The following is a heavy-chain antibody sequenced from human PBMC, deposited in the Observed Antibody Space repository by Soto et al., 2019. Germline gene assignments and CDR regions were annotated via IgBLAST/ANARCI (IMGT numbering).Heavy chain of an antibody. CDR2: INHSGRT. CDR3: AISPRSGSDY. CDR1: GGSFSGYY. J-gene: IGHJ4*02. D-gene: IGHD3-22*01. V-gene: IGHV4-34*01. Sequence: QVQRQQWGAVLLKPSETLSLTCAVYGGSFSGYYWSWIRQRPGKGLEWIGEINHSGRTNYNPSLKRRVTISVDPSKNQFSLKLSAVTAADTAGYYCAISPRSGSDYWCQGTLVTVSS.